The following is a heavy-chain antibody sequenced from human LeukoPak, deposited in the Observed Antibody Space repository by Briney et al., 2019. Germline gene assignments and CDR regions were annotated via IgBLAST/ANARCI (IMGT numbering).Heavy chain of an antibody. D-gene: IGHD2-2*01. J-gene: IGHJ6*02. CDR2: IYYSGST. CDR1: GGSISSYY. Sequence: PSETLSLTCTVSGGSISSYYWSWIRQPPGKGLEWIGYIYYSGSTNYNPSLKSRVTVSVDTSKNQFSLKLSSVTAADTAVYYCARDGVPAVSYYYYYGMDVWGQGTTVTVSS. V-gene: IGHV4-59*01. CDR3: ARDGVPAVSYYYYYGMDV.